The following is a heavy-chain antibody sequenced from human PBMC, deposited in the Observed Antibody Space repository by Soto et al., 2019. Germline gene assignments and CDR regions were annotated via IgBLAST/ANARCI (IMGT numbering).Heavy chain of an antibody. D-gene: IGHD3-3*01. J-gene: IGHJ6*02. Sequence: GASVKVSCKASGYTFTSYGISWVRQAPGQGLEWMGWISAYNGNTNYAQKLQGRVTMTTDTSTSTAYMELRSLRSDDTAVYYCARDRQKDSVFEWLLAQPAGMDVWGQGTTVTVSS. CDR2: ISAYNGNT. CDR3: ARDRQKDSVFEWLLAQPAGMDV. V-gene: IGHV1-18*01. CDR1: GYTFTSYG.